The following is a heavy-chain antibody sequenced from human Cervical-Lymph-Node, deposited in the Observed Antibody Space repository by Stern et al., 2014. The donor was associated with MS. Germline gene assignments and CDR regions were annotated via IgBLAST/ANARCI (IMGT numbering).Heavy chain of an antibody. D-gene: IGHD2/OR15-2a*01. V-gene: IGHV3-7*01. J-gene: IGHJ4*02. CDR3: ARDRRAFLDY. CDR1: GFSFGTSW. Sequence: VQLVESGGGLVHPGGSLRLSCVASGFSFGTSWMSWVRQPPGRGLEWLANIRQDGYDKFYVDSVKGRFTISRDNARNSLYLQMNSLTVADTAVYYCARDRRAFLDYWGQGTHVAVSS. CDR2: IRQDGYDK.